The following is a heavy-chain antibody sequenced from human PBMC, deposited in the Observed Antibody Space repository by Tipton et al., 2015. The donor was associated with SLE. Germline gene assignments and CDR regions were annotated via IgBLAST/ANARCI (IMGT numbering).Heavy chain of an antibody. V-gene: IGHV3-48*03. CDR2: ISDTGSTK. CDR3: ARVVAYVIDY. Sequence: SLRLSCAASRFASRNHDMNWVRQAPGKGLEWLSYISDTGSTKFYADSVKGRFTISRDNANNSVYLQMNSLRAEDTAVYYCARVVAYVIDYWGQGTLVTVSS. D-gene: IGHD3-10*02. J-gene: IGHJ4*02. CDR1: RFASRNHD.